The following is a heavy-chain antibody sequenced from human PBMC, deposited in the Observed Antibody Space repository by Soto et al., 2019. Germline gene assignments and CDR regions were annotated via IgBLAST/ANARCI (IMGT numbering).Heavy chain of an antibody. CDR3: ARGPDRAKVGY. V-gene: IGHV4-34*01. Sequence: LSLTCAVYGGSLSNYYWNWVRQPPGKGLEWIGEIHPTGTAAYNPSLESRVTMSVDTSKNQFSLKLSSVTAADTAVYYCARGPDRAKVGYWGQGTLVTVSS. J-gene: IGHJ4*02. D-gene: IGHD5-18*01. CDR1: GGSLSNYY. CDR2: IHPTGTA.